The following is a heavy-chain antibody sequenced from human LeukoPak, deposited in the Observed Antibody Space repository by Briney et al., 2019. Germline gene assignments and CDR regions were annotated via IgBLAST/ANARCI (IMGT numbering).Heavy chain of an antibody. CDR1: GYTFTGYY. CDR3: AREKKFRRYYYDSSNAFDI. D-gene: IGHD3-22*01. V-gene: IGHV1-2*02. CDR2: INPNSGGT. J-gene: IGHJ3*02. Sequence: ASVEVSCKASGYTFTGYYMHWVRQAPGQGLEWMGWINPNSGGTNYAQKFQGRVTMTRDTSISTAYMELSRLRSDDTAVYYCAREKKFRRYYYDSSNAFDIWGQGTMVTVSS.